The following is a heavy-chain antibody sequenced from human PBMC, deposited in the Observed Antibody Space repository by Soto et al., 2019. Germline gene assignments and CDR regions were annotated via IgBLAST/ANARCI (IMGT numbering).Heavy chain of an antibody. D-gene: IGHD5-18*01. J-gene: IGHJ4*02. V-gene: IGHV4-31*03. CDR1: GGSISSGGYY. CDR2: IYFSGST. Sequence: QVQLQESGPGLVKPSQTLSLTCTVSGGSISSGGYYWSWIRQHPGKGLEWIGYIYFSGSTYYNPSPKSRVTISVDTSKNHFSLKLSSVTAADTAVYYCARSPHIQLWSYPSDYWGQGTLVTVSS. CDR3: ARSPHIQLWSYPSDY.